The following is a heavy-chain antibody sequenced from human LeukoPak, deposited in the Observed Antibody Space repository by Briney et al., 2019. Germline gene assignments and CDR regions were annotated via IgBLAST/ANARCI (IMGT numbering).Heavy chain of an antibody. D-gene: IGHD3-10*01. CDR2: INHSGST. J-gene: IGHJ5*02. V-gene: IGHV4-34*01. Sequence: SETLSLTCAVYGGSFSGYYWSWIRQPPGKGLEWIGEINHSGSTNYNPSLKSRVTISVDTSKNQFSLKLSSVTAADTAVYYCARQNLYYYGLGSSPPYNWFDPWGQGTLVTVSS. CDR1: GGSFSGYY. CDR3: ARQNLYYYGLGSSPPYNWFDP.